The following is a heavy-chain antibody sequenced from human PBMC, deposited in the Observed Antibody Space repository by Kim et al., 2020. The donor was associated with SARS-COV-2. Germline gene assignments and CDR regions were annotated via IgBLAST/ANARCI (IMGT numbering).Heavy chain of an antibody. CDR3: ARGFDL. CDR2: IYNSGTT. J-gene: IGHJ2*01. Sequence: IYNSGTTNDNPSLMSRVTISVDTSKNQFSLKLSSVTAADTAVYYCARGFDLWGRGTLVTVSS. V-gene: IGHV4-59*09.